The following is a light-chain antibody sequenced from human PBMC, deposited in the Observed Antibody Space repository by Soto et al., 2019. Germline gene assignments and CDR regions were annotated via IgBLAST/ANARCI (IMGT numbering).Light chain of an antibody. V-gene: IGKV1-5*01. CDR2: DVS. J-gene: IGKJ2*01. CDR3: QQSYSTPYT. CDR1: QSLTGR. Sequence: DIPMTQSPSTLSASIGDRVTLTCRASQSLTGRLAWYQQKPGRPPKLLIYDVSNLESGVPSRFSGSESGTNFTLTISSLRPDDFATYYCQQSYSTPYTFGQGTKLEIK.